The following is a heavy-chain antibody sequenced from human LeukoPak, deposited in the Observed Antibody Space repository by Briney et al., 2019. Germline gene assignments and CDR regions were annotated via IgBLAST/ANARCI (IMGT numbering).Heavy chain of an antibody. J-gene: IGHJ4*03. Sequence: GGSLRLSCAVSGFTFSSYWMSWVRQAPGKGLEWVANIKQDGSEKYYVDSVKGRFTISRDNAKNSLYQQMNSLRAEDTAVYYCARGRRSSTSCFFDYWGQGTLVTVSS. CDR2: IKQDGSEK. CDR3: ARGRRSSTSCFFDY. CDR1: GFTFSSYW. V-gene: IGHV3-7*01. D-gene: IGHD2-2*01.